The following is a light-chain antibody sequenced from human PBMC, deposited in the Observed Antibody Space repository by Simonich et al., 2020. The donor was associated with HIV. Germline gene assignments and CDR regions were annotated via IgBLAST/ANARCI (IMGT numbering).Light chain of an antibody. CDR3: QQYANSPRT. Sequence: EIVLTQSPATLSLSPGERATLTCRASQSISSYLAWYQQKPGQAPRLLIYGTSSRATGIPDRCSGSGSGTDFTLTISRLEPEDFAVYYCQQYANSPRTFGQGTKVEIK. CDR2: GTS. V-gene: IGKV3-20*01. CDR1: QSISSY. J-gene: IGKJ1*01.